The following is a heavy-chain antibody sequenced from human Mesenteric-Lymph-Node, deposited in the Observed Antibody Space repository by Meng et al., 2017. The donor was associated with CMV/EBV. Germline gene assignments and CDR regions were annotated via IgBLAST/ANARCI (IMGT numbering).Heavy chain of an antibody. J-gene: IGHJ4*02. CDR3: AKSISPSGSYAAMLEGYFDY. V-gene: IGHV3-48*03. Sequence: GGSLRLSCAASGFTFSNCDMNWVRQAPGKGLEWVSFLSSSGTTIYYADSVKGRFTISRDNARNSLFLQMNSLRAEDTALYYCAKSISPSGSYAAMLEGYFDYWGQGTLVTVSS. CDR1: GFTFSNCD. D-gene: IGHD5-18*01. CDR2: LSSSGTTI.